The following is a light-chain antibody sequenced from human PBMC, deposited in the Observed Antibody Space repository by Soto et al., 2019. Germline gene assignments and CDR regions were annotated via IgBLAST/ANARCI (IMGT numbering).Light chain of an antibody. J-gene: IGKJ2*01. Sequence: GDTVTIVCRASQSVSNSLAWYQQKPGKAPDLLIYDASTLESGVPSRFSGSGSGTEFTLTISSLQPDDFATYYCQQYNSYLYTFGQGTKVDIK. V-gene: IGKV1-5*02. CDR3: QQYNSYLYT. CDR1: QSVSNS. CDR2: DAS.